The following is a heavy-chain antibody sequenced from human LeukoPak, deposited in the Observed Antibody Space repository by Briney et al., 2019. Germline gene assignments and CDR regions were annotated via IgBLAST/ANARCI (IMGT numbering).Heavy chain of an antibody. CDR1: GGSFSGYY. J-gene: IGHJ4*02. V-gene: IGHV4-34*01. Sequence: AETLSLTCAAYGGSFSGYYWSWIRQPPRKGLERFGEINHSESTTYNPSLKSRVTISVDKSKNQFSLKLKSLTAADTAIYYCARGVSSGSYYNPFDSWGQGTLVTVSS. CDR2: INHSEST. D-gene: IGHD1-26*01. CDR3: ARGVSSGSYYNPFDS.